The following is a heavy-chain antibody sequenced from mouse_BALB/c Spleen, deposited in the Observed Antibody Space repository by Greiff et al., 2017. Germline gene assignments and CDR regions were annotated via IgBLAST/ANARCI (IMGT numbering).Heavy chain of an antibody. CDR1: GYTFTDYN. Sequence: EVQLVESGPELVKPGASVKISCKASGYTFTDYNMHWVKQSPGKSLEWIGYIYPYNGGTGYNQKFKSKATLTVDNSSSTAYMELRSLTSEDSAVYDCAGREAYGNYVFDYWGQGTTLTVSS. CDR2: IYPYNGGT. V-gene: IGHV1S29*02. CDR3: AGREAYGNYVFDY. D-gene: IGHD2-1*01. J-gene: IGHJ2*01.